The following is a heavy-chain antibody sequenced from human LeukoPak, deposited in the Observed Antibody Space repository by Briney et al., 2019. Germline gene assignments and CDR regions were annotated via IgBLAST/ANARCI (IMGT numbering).Heavy chain of an antibody. V-gene: IGHV3-48*01. CDR2: IGTSGNTI. D-gene: IGHD5-24*01. J-gene: IGHJ4*02. Sequence: GGSLRLSCAASGFTFSGYIINWVRQAPGKGLEWVSFIGTSGNTIYYADSVKGRFTVSRDNAKNALYLQMNSLTAEDTAVYYCARDQWLDYWGQGTLVTVSS. CDR3: ARDQWLDY. CDR1: GFTFSGYI.